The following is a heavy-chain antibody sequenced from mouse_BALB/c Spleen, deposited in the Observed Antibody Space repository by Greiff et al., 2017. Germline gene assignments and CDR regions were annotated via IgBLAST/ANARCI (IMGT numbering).Heavy chain of an antibody. D-gene: IGHD1-2*01. J-gene: IGHJ3*01. Sequence: EVQLQESGPGLVKPSQSLSLTCTVTGYSITSDYAWNWIRQFPGNKLEWMGYISYSGSTYYNPSLKSRISITRDTSKNQYYLQLNSVTTEDTATYYCASGGYGYSPPWFAYWGQGTLVTVSA. CDR3: ASGGYGYSPPWFAY. CDR2: ISYSGST. V-gene: IGHV3-2*02. CDR1: GYSITSDYA.